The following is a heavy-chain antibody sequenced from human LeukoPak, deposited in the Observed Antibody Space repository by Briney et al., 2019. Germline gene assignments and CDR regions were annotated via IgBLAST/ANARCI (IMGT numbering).Heavy chain of an antibody. CDR1: GYTFSTYP. J-gene: IGHJ4*02. CDR3: AKDFGRNLGGPGY. V-gene: IGHV3-23*01. D-gene: IGHD1-14*01. Sequence: GGSLRLSCAASGYTFSTYPMAWVRQAPGGGLEWVSGNSGNGGRTYYADSVKGRFAISRDDSKSTLYLQMNSLRGEDTAVYYCAKDFGRNLGGPGYWGRGTLVIVSS. CDR2: NSGNGGRT.